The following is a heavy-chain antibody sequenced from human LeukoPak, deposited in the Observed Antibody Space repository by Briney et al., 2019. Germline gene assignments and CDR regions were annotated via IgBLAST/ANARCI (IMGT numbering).Heavy chain of an antibody. D-gene: IGHD3-22*01. CDR3: ARGRDNYYDT. Sequence: GGSLRLSCGASGFTFSSYSMNWVRQAPGKGLEWVSSISSSSSYIYYADSVKGRFTISRDNAKNSLYLQMNSLRAEDTAVYDCARGRDNYYDTWGQGTLVTVSS. CDR1: GFTFSSYS. J-gene: IGHJ5*02. V-gene: IGHV3-21*01. CDR2: ISSSSSYI.